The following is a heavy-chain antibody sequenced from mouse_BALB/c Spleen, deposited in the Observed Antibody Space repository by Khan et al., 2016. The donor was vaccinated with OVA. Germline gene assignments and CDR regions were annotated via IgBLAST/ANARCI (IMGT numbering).Heavy chain of an antibody. Sequence: VQLKESGPELMKPGASVKISCKASGYSFTSYYIHWLMQSPGKSLEWIGYIDPFCGGTTYNQKFTGKATLTVAKSSSTAYIHLSNLTSEASAVYYYKRDGYVAWFTYWGQGTLVTVSA. CDR3: KRDGYVAWFTY. V-gene: IGHV1S135*01. J-gene: IGHJ3*01. D-gene: IGHD2-2*01. CDR2: IDPFCGGT. CDR1: GYSFTSYY.